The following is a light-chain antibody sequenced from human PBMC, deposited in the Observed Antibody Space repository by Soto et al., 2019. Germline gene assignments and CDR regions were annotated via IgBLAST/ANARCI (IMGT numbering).Light chain of an antibody. J-gene: IGKJ1*01. CDR2: GAS. CDR1: QSVSSSF. Sequence: EIVFAQSPGTLSLSPGESATLSCRASQSVSSSFLAWYQQKAGQAPRLLIYGASRRATGIPDRFSGSGSGTDFTLTISRLEPEDFAVYYCQQYVSSPWALGQGTKVDIK. CDR3: QQYVSSPWA. V-gene: IGKV3-20*01.